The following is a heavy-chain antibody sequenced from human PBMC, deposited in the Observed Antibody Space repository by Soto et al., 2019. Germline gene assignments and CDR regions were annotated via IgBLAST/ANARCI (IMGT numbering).Heavy chain of an antibody. D-gene: IGHD3-22*01. CDR3: ARQGVGYYYDISGQGDAFDI. CDR2: ISYDGSNK. J-gene: IGHJ3*02. Sequence: QVQLVESGGGVVQPGRSLRLSCAASGFTFSSYAMHWVRQAPGKGLEWVAVISYDGSNKYYADSVKGRFTISRDNSKNTLYEQMNSLRAGDRAVYYCARQGVGYYYDISGQGDAFDIWGQGTMVTVSS. V-gene: IGHV3-30-3*01. CDR1: GFTFSSYA.